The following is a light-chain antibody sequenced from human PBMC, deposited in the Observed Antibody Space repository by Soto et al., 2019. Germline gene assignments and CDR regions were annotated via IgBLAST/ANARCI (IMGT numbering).Light chain of an antibody. V-gene: IGKV4-1*01. CDR3: QQYYSLPWT. CDR2: WAS. Sequence: DIVMTQSPDSLAVSLGERATINCKSSQSVLYSSNNNNYIAWFQQKPGQPPKLLIYWASTRESGVPDRFSGSGSGTDSTLTISSLQAEDVALYYCQQYYSLPWTFGQGTKVEIK. J-gene: IGKJ1*01. CDR1: QSVLYSSNNNNY.